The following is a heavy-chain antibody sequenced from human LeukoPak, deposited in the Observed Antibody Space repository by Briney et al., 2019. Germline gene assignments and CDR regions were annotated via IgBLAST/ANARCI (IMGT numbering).Heavy chain of an antibody. D-gene: IGHD6-6*01. Sequence: GGSLRLSCAASGFTFSSYWMSWVRQAPGKGLEWVANIKQDGSEKYYVDSVKGRFTISRDNAKNSLYLQMNSLRAEDTAVYYCARVAGSSSREYYFDYWGQGTLVTVSS. J-gene: IGHJ4*02. CDR2: IKQDGSEK. CDR3: ARVAGSSSREYYFDY. V-gene: IGHV3-7*01. CDR1: GFTFSSYW.